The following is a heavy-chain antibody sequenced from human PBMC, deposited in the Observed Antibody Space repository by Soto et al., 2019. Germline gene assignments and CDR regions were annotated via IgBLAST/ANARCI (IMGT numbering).Heavy chain of an antibody. CDR3: ARAGLRYSGYDGSG. J-gene: IGHJ4*02. Sequence: QVQLVQSGAEVKKPGSSVKVSCNASGGTFSSYAISWLRQAPGQGLEWMGGIIPIFGTANYAQKFQGRVTITADESTSTAYMELSSLRSEDTAVYYCARAGLRYSGYDGSGWGQGTLVTVSS. CDR2: IIPIFGTA. D-gene: IGHD5-12*01. CDR1: GGTFSSYA. V-gene: IGHV1-69*01.